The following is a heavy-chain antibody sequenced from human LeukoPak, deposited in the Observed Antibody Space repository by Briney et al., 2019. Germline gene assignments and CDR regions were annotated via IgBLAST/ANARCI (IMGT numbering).Heavy chain of an antibody. CDR3: ARSSGWSRMGV. J-gene: IGHJ6*02. CDR1: GDSMSGYH. V-gene: IGHV4-59*01. D-gene: IGHD6-19*01. CDR2: VYYTGST. Sequence: PSETLSLTCAVSGDSMSGYHWSWIRQPPGKGLEWIGYVYYTGSTNYNPSVESRVTISVDTSKKQLTLKLSSVTAADTAVYYCARSSGWSRMGVWGQGTTVTVSS.